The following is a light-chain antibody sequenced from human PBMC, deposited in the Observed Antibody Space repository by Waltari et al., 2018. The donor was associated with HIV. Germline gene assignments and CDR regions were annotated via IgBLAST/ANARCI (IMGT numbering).Light chain of an antibody. Sequence: QSALTQPRSVSGSPGQSVTISCPGTSSDVGLYKYVSRYQQHPGKVPKLLIYDLNDRPSGVPDRFSGSKSGATASLTISGLQAEDEAFYYGCSYAGSYALIFGGGTELTVL. CDR1: SSDVGLYKY. CDR2: DLN. CDR3: CSYAGSYALI. J-gene: IGLJ2*01. V-gene: IGLV2-11*01.